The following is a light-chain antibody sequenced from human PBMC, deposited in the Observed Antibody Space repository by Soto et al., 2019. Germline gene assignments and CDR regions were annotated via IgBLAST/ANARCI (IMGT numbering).Light chain of an antibody. CDR1: QSVTSTY. Sequence: ELVLTQSPGTLSLSPGERASLSCRASQSVTSTYLSWYQQQPGQAPRLLIYAASTRSTGIPDRFSGSGSGTDFTLTISGLEPEDFAVYFCHHYGISMMYTFGQRTKLEIK. CDR3: HHYGISMMYT. J-gene: IGKJ2*01. CDR2: AAS. V-gene: IGKV3-20*01.